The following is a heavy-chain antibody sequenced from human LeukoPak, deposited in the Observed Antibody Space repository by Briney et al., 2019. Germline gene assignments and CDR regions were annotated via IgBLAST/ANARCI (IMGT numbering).Heavy chain of an antibody. CDR3: ARGRYCSSTSCYPGSFDY. CDR2: ISSGSSYI. J-gene: IGHJ4*02. CDR1: GFTFSAYS. Sequence: PGGSLRLSCAASGFTFSAYSMNWVRQAPGKGLEWVSSISSGSSYIYYADSMKGRFTISRDNAKNSLYLQMNSLRAEDTAVYYCARGRYCSSTSCYPGSFDYWGQGTLVTVSS. D-gene: IGHD2-2*01. V-gene: IGHV3-21*01.